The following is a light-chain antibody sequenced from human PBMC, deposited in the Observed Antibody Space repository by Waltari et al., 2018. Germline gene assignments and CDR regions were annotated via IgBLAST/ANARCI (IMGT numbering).Light chain of an antibody. Sequence: QSALTQPASVSGSPGQSITISCTGTNRDVGAFNFVSWFQQHPGKAPKLLIYDVTKRPSGFSNRFSGSKSGNTASLTISGLQTEDEAEYYCSSYTRTNTLVFGGGSRLTVL. CDR1: NRDVGAFNF. CDR2: DVT. J-gene: IGLJ2*01. V-gene: IGLV2-14*03. CDR3: SSYTRTNTLV.